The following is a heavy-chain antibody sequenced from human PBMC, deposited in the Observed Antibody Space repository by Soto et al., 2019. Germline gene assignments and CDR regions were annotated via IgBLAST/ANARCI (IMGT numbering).Heavy chain of an antibody. J-gene: IGHJ5*02. V-gene: IGHV4-31*01. D-gene: IGHD3-3*01. Sequence: SETXSLTCTVSGGSISIGCWYWNWIRQHPGKVLEWIGYIFYTGTTRYNSALQSLFSISLDSTKNHFSLKLTSVTAADTAAYYCETDKTFFGVDLQKGLDTWGQGTLVTVSS. CDR3: ETDKTFFGVDLQKGLDT. CDR1: GGSISIGCWY. CDR2: IFYTGTT.